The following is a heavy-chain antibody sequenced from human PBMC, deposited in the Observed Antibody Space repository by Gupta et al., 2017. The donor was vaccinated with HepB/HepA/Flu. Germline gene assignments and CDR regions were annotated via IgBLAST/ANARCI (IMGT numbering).Heavy chain of an antibody. CDR3: AHRPPDIVVVVAATEDWFDP. V-gene: IGHV2-5*01. D-gene: IGHD2-15*01. J-gene: IGHJ5*02. Sequence: LALIYWNDDKRYSPSLKSRLTITKDTSKNQVVLTMTNMDPVDTATYYCAHRPPDIVVVVAATEDWFDPWGQGTLVTVSS. CDR2: IYWNDDK.